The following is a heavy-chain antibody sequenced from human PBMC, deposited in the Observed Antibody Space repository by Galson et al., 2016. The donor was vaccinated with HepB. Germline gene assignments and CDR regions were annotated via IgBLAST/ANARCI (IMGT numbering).Heavy chain of an antibody. J-gene: IGHJ4*02. CDR2: IYPAGNT. D-gene: IGHD4-11*01. CDR1: GGSIISASYY. CDR3: ARGMDYTFDL. V-gene: IGHV4-39*07. Sequence: SETLSLTCTVSGGSIISASYYWAWIRQSPGKGLEWIGNIYPAGNTHYDVSLKSRVTISVDTSKNQVSLRLTSVTAADTAVYYFARGMDYTFDLWGQGTLVTVSS.